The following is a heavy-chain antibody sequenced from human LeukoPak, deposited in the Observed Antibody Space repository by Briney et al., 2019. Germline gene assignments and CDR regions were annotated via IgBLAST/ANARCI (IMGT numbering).Heavy chain of an antibody. V-gene: IGHV1-24*01. Sequence: ASVKVSCKASGYTFTANHMHWVRQAPGKGLEWMGGFYPEDGETIYAQKFQGRVTMTEDTSTDTAYMELSSLRSEDTAVYYCATNPLAYCGGDCYSMDYWGQGTLVTVSS. CDR1: GYTFTANH. J-gene: IGHJ4*02. D-gene: IGHD2-21*01. CDR2: FYPEDGET. CDR3: ATNPLAYCGGDCYSMDY.